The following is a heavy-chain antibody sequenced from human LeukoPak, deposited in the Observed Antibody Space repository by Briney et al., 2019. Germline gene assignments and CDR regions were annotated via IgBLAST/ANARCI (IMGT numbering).Heavy chain of an antibody. Sequence: SETLSLTCTVSGGSISSYYWSWIRQPPGKGLEWIGYIYYSGSTNYNPSLKSRVTISVDTSKNQFSLKLSSVTAADTAVYYCARVKGGGPFDAFDFWGQGTMVTVSS. CDR3: ARVKGGGPFDAFDF. CDR1: GGSISSYY. J-gene: IGHJ3*01. V-gene: IGHV4-59*01. CDR2: IYYSGST. D-gene: IGHD2-15*01.